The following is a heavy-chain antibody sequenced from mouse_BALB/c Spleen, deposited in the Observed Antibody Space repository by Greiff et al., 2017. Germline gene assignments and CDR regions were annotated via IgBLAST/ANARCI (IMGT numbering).Heavy chain of an antibody. CDR3: AKRGSYGNAGAY. CDR2: INPSTGYT. D-gene: IGHD2-1*01. J-gene: IGHJ3*01. CDR1: GYTFTSYW. V-gene: IGHV1-7*01. Sequence: QVQLQQSGAELAKPGASVKMSCKASGYTFTSYWMHWVKQRPGQGLEWIGYINPSTGYTEYNQKFKDKATLTADKSSSTAYMQLSSLTSEDSAVYYCAKRGSYGNAGAYWGQGTLVTVSA.